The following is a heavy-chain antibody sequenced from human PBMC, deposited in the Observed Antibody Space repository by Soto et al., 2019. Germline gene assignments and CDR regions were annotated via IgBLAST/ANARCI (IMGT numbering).Heavy chain of an antibody. D-gene: IGHD2-15*01. Sequence: ASVKVSCKASGYTFTSYYMHWVRQAPGQGLEWMGIINPSGGSTSYAQKLQGRVTMTRDTSTSTVYMELSSLRSEDTAVYYCARGGVVVAATSAAGFDPWGQGTLVTVSS. CDR3: ARGGVVVAATSAAGFDP. CDR2: INPSGGST. J-gene: IGHJ5*02. V-gene: IGHV1-46*01. CDR1: GYTFTSYY.